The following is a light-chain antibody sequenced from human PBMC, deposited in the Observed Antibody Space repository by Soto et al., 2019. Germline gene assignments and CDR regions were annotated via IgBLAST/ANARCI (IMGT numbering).Light chain of an antibody. Sequence: QSVLTQPPSTSGTPGQRVTISCSGSSSNIGSNLVYWYQLVPGTAPKLLIYGNNQRPSGVPDRFSGSKSGTSASLAISGLQSEDEADYYCAAWDDSLNGVVFGGGTKLTVL. J-gene: IGLJ2*01. V-gene: IGLV1-44*01. CDR1: SSNIGSNL. CDR2: GNN. CDR3: AAWDDSLNGVV.